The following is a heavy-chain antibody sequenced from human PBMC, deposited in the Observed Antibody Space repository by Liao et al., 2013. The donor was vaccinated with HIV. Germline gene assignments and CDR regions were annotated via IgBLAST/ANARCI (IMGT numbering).Heavy chain of an antibody. CDR3: ARVQWEPAPNWYSDL. D-gene: IGHD1-26*01. Sequence: QVRLQESGPGLVKPSETLSLTCTVSGGSISSYYWSWIRQPPGKGLEWIGFIYYTGSTNYNPSLKSRVTISVDTSKNQLSLKLSSVTASTDTAVYYCARVQWEPAPNWYSDLWAVAPWSLSPQ. J-gene: IGHJ2*01. CDR1: GGSISSYY. CDR2: IYYTGST. V-gene: IGHV4-59*01.